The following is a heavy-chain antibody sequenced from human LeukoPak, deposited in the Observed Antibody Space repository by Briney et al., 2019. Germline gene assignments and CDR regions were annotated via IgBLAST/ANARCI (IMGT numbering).Heavy chain of an antibody. D-gene: IGHD2-2*01. V-gene: IGHV3-21*01. J-gene: IGHJ5*02. CDR1: GFTFSTYS. CDR3: ARGSTLGSCTSSSCHNWFDP. CDR2: ISGRSNYI. Sequence: GGSLRLSCAASGFTFSTYSMNWVRQAPGKGLEWVSSISGRSNYIFYADSVKGRFTITRDNAENSLYLLLNSLRVEDTAVYYCARGSTLGSCTSSSCHNWFDPWGQGTLVTVSS.